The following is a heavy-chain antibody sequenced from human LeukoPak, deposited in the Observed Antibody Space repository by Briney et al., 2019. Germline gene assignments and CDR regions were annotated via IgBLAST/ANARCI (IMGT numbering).Heavy chain of an antibody. V-gene: IGHV3-21*01. D-gene: IGHD5-18*01. Sequence: GGSLRLSCAASGFTFSSYSMNWVRQAPGKGLEWVSSISSSSSYIYYADSVKGRFTISRDNAKNSLYLQMNSLRAEDTAVYYCARAHTAMVKNDYWGQGTLVTVSS. CDR3: ARAHTAMVKNDY. J-gene: IGHJ4*02. CDR2: ISSSSSYI. CDR1: GFTFSSYS.